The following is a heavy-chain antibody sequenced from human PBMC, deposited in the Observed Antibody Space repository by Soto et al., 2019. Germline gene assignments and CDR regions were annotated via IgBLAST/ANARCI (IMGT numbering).Heavy chain of an antibody. J-gene: IGHJ6*02. CDR3: ARELGFGELFYGMDV. Sequence: SETLSLTCAVSGGSISSSNWWSCVRQPPGKGLEWIGEIYHSGSTNYNPSLKSRVTISVDKSKNQFSLKLSSVTAADTAVYYCARELGFGELFYGMDVWGQGTTVTVSS. V-gene: IGHV4-4*02. CDR2: IYHSGST. CDR1: GGSISSSNW. D-gene: IGHD3-10*01.